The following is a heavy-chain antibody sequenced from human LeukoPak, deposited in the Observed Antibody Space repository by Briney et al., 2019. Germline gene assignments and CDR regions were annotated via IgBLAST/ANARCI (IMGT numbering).Heavy chain of an antibody. CDR3: ARDTYFDSSGYCGY. D-gene: IGHD3-22*01. Sequence: GGSLRLSCAASGFTFSSYSMNWVRQAPGKGLEWVSSISSSSSYIYYADSVKGRFTISRDNAKKSLNLQMNSLRAEDTAVYYCARDTYFDSSGYCGYWGQGTLVTVSS. V-gene: IGHV3-21*01. CDR2: ISSSSSYI. CDR1: GFTFSSYS. J-gene: IGHJ4*02.